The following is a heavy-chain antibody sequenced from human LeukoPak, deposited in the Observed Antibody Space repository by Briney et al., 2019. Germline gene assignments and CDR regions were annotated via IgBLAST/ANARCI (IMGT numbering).Heavy chain of an antibody. CDR2: ISSSSSYI. CDR3: ARGDCSGGSCYQA. Sequence: PGGSLRLSRGASWFTLRCYSMNWVRPAPGEGLEWGSSISSSSSYIYYADSVKGRFTISRDNPKNSLYLQMNSLRAEDTAVYYCARGDCSGGSCYQAWGQGTLVTVSS. D-gene: IGHD2-15*01. CDR1: WFTLRCYS. J-gene: IGHJ4*02. V-gene: IGHV3-21*01.